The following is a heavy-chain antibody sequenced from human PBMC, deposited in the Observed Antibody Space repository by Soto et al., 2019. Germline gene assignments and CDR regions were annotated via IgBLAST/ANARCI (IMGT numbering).Heavy chain of an antibody. CDR3: AKDKGGTPYYIDS. CDR1: GFNFGNYA. CDR2: INWNSDKV. J-gene: IGHJ4*02. V-gene: IGHV3-9*01. Sequence: EVLLVESGGGLVQPGRSLRLSCAVSGFNFGNYAMHWVRQAPGKGLEWVAAINWNSDKVAYAGSVLGRCTIFRDSAKNSLHLQMNDLTTEDTAFYYCAKDKGGTPYYIDSWGQGILVTVSS. D-gene: IGHD6-25*01.